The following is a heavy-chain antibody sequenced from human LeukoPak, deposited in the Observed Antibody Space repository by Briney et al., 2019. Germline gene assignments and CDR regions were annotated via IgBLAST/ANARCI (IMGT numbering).Heavy chain of an antibody. V-gene: IGHV1-2*02. CDR2: INPNSGGT. CDR3: ARDADLEGGNGDY. CDR1: GYTFTGYY. Sequence: GASVKVSCKASGYTFTGYYMHWVRQAPGQGLEWMGWINPNSGGTNYAQKFQGRVTMTRDTSISTAYMELSRLRSDDTAVYYCARDADLEGGNGDYWGQGTLVTVSS. D-gene: IGHD4-23*01. J-gene: IGHJ4*02.